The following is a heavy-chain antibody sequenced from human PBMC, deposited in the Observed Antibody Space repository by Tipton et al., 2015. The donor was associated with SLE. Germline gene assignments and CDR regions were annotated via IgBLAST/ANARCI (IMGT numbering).Heavy chain of an antibody. V-gene: IGHV4-34*01. CDR1: GGSFSGYY. CDR3: ARGVAGYFNYCYMDV. Sequence: LRLSCAVYGGSFSGYYWNWIRQSPGKGLEWIGEINHSGTTNYNPSLKSRVTLSVDTSKSQFSLKLSSVTAADTAVYYCARGVAGYFNYCYMDVWGKGTTVTISS. J-gene: IGHJ6*03. CDR2: INHSGTT.